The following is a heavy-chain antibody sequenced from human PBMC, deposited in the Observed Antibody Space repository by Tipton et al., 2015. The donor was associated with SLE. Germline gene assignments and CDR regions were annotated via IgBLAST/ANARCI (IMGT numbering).Heavy chain of an antibody. D-gene: IGHD3-22*01. CDR1: GGSISSSSYY. CDR3: ARGRVDYDSSGYYTGNAFEI. CDR2: ICYSGST. V-gene: IGHV4-30-4*08. J-gene: IGHJ3*02. Sequence: TLSLTCTVSGGSISSSSYYWGWIRQHPGKGLEWIGYICYSGSTNYNPSLKSRVTISVDTSKNQFSLKLSSVTAADTAVYYCARGRVDYDSSGYYTGNAFEIWGQGTMVTVSS.